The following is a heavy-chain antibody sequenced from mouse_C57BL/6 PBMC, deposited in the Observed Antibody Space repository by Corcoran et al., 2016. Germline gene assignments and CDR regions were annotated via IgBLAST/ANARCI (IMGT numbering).Heavy chain of an antibody. V-gene: IGHV9-3*01. J-gene: IGHJ1*03. CDR1: GYTFTTYG. CDR2: INTYSGVP. CDR3: ARWGPDWYFDV. Sequence: QIQLVQSGPELKKPGETVKISCKASGYTFTTYGMSWVKQAPGKGLKWMGWINTYSGVPTYADDFKGRFAFSLETSASTAYLQINNLKNEDTATYFCARWGPDWYFDVWGTGTTVTVSS.